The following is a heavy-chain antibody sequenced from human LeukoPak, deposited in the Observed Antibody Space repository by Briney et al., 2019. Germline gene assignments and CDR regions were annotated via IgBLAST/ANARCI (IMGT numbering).Heavy chain of an antibody. V-gene: IGHV4-30-2*01. D-gene: IGHD3-16*02. Sequence: SETLSLTCAVSGGSISSGGYSWSWIRQPPGKGLEWIGYIYHSGSIYYNPSLKSRVTISVDRSKNQFSLKLSSVTAADTAVYYCGAAGGVIGQIDYWGQGTLVTVSS. J-gene: IGHJ4*02. CDR2: IYHSGSI. CDR1: GGSISSGGYS. CDR3: GAAGGVIGQIDY.